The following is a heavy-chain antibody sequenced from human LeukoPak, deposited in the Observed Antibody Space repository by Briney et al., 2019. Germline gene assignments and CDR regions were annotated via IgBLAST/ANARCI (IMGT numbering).Heavy chain of an antibody. Sequence: GGSLRLSCAASGFTFSSYSMNWVRQAPGKGLEWVSYISSSSSATYYADSVKGRFTISRDNAKNSLYLQMNSLRAEDTAVYYCARPYGTGWSGLQHWGRGTLVTVSS. D-gene: IGHD6-19*01. CDR3: ARPYGTGWSGLQH. CDR2: ISSSSSAT. J-gene: IGHJ4*02. V-gene: IGHV3-48*04. CDR1: GFTFSSYS.